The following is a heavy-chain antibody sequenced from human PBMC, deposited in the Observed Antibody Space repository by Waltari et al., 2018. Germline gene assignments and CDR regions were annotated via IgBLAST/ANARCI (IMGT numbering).Heavy chain of an antibody. J-gene: IGHJ4*02. CDR3: ASKATGLHYFDN. Sequence: EVQLLESGGGLVQPGGSLRLSCAASGITFSSYAMSWVRQAPGKGLERVSAISGSGGSTYYADSVKGRFTISRDNSKNTLYLQMNSLRAEDTAVYYCASKATGLHYFDNWGQGTLATVSS. D-gene: IGHD6-13*01. CDR2: ISGSGGST. V-gene: IGHV3-23*01. CDR1: GITFSSYA.